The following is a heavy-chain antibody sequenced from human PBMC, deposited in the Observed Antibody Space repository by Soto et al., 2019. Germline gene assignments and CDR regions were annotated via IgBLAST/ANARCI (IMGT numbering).Heavy chain of an antibody. V-gene: IGHV1-8*01. CDR2: MNPNSGNT. J-gene: IGHJ3*02. CDR1: GYTFTSYD. D-gene: IGHD3-22*01. CDR3: AIYYYDSSGYSVEAFDI. Sequence: XSVKVSCKASGYTFTSYDINLVRHSTGQGLEWMGWMNPNSGNTGYAQKFQGRVTMTRNTSISTVYMELSSLRSEETAVYYCAIYYYDSSGYSVEAFDIWGQGTMVTVS.